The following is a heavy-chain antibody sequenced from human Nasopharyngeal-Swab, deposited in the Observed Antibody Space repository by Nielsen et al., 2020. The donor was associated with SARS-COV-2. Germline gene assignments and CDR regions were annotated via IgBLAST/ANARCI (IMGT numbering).Heavy chain of an antibody. V-gene: IGHV3-23*01. J-gene: IGHJ6*03. Sequence: WIRQPPGKGLEWVSTLSGTGESTYYADSVTGRFAISRDNSNNTLDLQMHGLRAEDTAIYFCAKAWAAAGLSFYYYMDVWGKGTTVTVSS. CDR3: AKAWAAAGLSFYYYMDV. CDR2: LSGTGEST. D-gene: IGHD6-13*01.